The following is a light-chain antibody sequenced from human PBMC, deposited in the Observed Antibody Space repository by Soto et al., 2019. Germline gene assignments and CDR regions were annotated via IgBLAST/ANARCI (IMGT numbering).Light chain of an antibody. CDR2: GAS. Sequence: EIVMTQSPATLSVSPGERATLSCRASQSVSSNLAWYQQKPGQAPRLLIYGASTRATGIPARFSGSGSGTEFLLTISSLQSEYFAVYYCQHYNNRPPFTFGPGTKVDIK. CDR3: QHYNNRPPFT. CDR1: QSVSSN. V-gene: IGKV3-15*01. J-gene: IGKJ3*01.